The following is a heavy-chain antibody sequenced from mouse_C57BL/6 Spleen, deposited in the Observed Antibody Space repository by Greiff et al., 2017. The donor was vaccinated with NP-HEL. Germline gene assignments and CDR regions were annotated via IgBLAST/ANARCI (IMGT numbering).Heavy chain of an antibody. J-gene: IGHJ4*01. CDR3: ARDWDGENYAMDY. V-gene: IGHV1-52*01. CDR2: IDPSDSET. Sequence: QVQLQQPGAELVRPGSSVKLSCKASGYTFTSYWMHWVKQRPIQGLEWIGNIDPSDSETHYNQKFKDKATLTVDKSSSTAYMQLSSLTSEDSAVYYCARDWDGENYAMDYWGQGTSVTVSS. CDR1: GYTFTSYW. D-gene: IGHD4-1*01.